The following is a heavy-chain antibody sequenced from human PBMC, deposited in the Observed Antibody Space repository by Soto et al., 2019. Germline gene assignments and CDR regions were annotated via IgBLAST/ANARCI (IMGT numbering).Heavy chain of an antibody. CDR2: ISYDGSNK. CDR3: AKPLPYYDFWSGYSSAFDY. V-gene: IGHV3-30*18. D-gene: IGHD3-3*01. Sequence: GGSLRLSCAASGFTFSSYGMHWVRQAPGKGLEWVAVISYDGSNKYYADSVKGRFTISRDNSKDTLYLQMNSLRAEDTAVYFCAKPLPYYDFWSGYSSAFDYWGQGALVTVSS. J-gene: IGHJ4*02. CDR1: GFTFSSYG.